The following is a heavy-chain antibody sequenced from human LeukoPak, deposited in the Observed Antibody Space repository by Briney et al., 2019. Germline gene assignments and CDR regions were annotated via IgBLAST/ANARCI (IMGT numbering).Heavy chain of an antibody. CDR3: ARPGACSGTSCLDY. CDR1: GFTFSSYS. Sequence: PGRSLRLSCAASGFTFSSYSMDWVRQAPGKGLEWVSYISSSSTTIYYADSVKGRFTISRDNAENSLYLQMNSLRDDDTAVYYCARPGACSGTSCLDYWGQGTLVTVSS. J-gene: IGHJ4*02. CDR2: ISSSSTTI. V-gene: IGHV3-48*02. D-gene: IGHD2-2*01.